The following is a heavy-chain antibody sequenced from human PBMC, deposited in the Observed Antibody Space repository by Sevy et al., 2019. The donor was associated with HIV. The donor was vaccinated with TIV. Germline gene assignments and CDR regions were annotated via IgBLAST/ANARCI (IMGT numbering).Heavy chain of an antibody. D-gene: IGHD2-2*02. V-gene: IGHV3-15*01. CDR3: TTDSKKRGLYTLLDY. J-gene: IGHJ4*02. Sequence: GGSLRLSCAASGFTFSNAWMSWVRQAPGKGLEWVGRIKSKTDGGTTDYAAPVKGRFTISRDDSKTTLYLKMNSLKTEDTAIYYCTTDSKKRGLYTLLDYWGQGTLVTVSS. CDR2: IKSKTDGGTT. CDR1: GFTFSNAW.